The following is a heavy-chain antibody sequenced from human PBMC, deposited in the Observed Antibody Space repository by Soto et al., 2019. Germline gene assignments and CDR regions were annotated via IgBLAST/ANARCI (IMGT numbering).Heavy chain of an antibody. D-gene: IGHD2-15*01. J-gene: IGHJ3*02. V-gene: IGHV4-34*01. CDR2: INHSGST. CDR1: GGSFSGYY. Sequence: QVQLQQWGAGLLKPSETLSLTCAVYGGSFSGYYWSWIRQPPGKGLEWIGEINHSGSTNYNPSLKSRVTISVDTSKSQVSLKLSSVTAADTAVYYCARGLGYCSGGSCYLYAFDIWGQGTMVTVSS. CDR3: ARGLGYCSGGSCYLYAFDI.